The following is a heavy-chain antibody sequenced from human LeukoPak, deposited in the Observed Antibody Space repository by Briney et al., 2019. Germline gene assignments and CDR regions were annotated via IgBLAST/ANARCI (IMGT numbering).Heavy chain of an antibody. J-gene: IGHJ6*03. D-gene: IGHD6-13*01. CDR3: ARGLLKEQLHDYYYYYYMDV. Sequence: ASVKVSCKASGYTFTSYAMNWVRQAPGQGLEWMGWINTNTGNPTYAQGFTGRFVFSLDTSVSTAYLQISSLKAEDTAVYYCARGLLKEQLHDYYYYYYMDVWGKGTTVTVSS. V-gene: IGHV7-4-1*02. CDR1: GYTFTSYA. CDR2: INTNTGNP.